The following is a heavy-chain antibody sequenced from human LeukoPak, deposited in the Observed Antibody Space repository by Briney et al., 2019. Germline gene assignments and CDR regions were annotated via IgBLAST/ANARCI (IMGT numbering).Heavy chain of an antibody. Sequence: GESLKISCKGSGYSFTSYWIGWVRQMPGKGLEWMGIIYPGDSDTRYSPSFQGQVTISADKSVSTAYLQWSSLKASDTAIYYCARGCSSNRCYGGGGYYYYYGMDVWGQGTTVTVSS. D-gene: IGHD2-2*01. CDR3: ARGCSSNRCYGGGGYYYYYGMDV. J-gene: IGHJ6*02. V-gene: IGHV5-51*01. CDR1: GYSFTSYW. CDR2: IYPGDSDT.